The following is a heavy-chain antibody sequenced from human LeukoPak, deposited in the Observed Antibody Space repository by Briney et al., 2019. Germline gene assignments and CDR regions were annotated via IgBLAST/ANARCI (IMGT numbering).Heavy chain of an antibody. D-gene: IGHD2-15*01. CDR1: GFTVSSNY. J-gene: IGHJ1*01. Sequence: GGSLRLSCAASGFTVSSNYMSWVRQAPGKGLEWVSVIYSGGSTYYADSVKGRFTISRDNSKNTLYLQMNSLRAEDTAVYYCASDSYSPEYFQHWGQGTLVTVSS. CDR2: IYSGGST. CDR3: ASDSYSPEYFQH. V-gene: IGHV3-66*01.